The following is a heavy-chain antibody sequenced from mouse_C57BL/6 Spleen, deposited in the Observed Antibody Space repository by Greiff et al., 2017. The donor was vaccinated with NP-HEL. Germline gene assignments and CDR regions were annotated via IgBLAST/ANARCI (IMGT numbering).Heavy chain of an antibody. D-gene: IGHD1-1*01. J-gene: IGHJ1*03. Sequence: QVQLQPSGPELVKPGASVKISCKASGSAFSRSWLNWVTQRPGPGLAWIVRIYPGDGDTNYNGKFKGKATLTADKSSSTAYMQLRSLTSEDSAVSVCARPTVVAHWYVEDGGTGTTVTVAS. CDR1: GSAFSRSW. CDR2: IYPGDGDT. CDR3: ARPTVVAHWYVED. V-gene: IGHV1-82*01.